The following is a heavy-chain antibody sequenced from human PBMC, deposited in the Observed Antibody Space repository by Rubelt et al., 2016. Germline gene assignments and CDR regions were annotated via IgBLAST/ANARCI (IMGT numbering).Heavy chain of an antibody. J-gene: IGHJ4*02. V-gene: IGHV3-23*04. CDR2: INDGGDNA. CDR3: ARDGSEWSRDY. CDR1: GFSFSNYA. Sequence: EVQLVESGGGLVKPGGSLRLSCAASGFSFSNYAMSWVRQAPGKGPEWVSGINDGGDNAYYADSVKGRFTISRDNARNSLFLQMNNLRADDTAVYYCARDGSEWSRDYWGPGTLVTVSS. D-gene: IGHD1-26*01.